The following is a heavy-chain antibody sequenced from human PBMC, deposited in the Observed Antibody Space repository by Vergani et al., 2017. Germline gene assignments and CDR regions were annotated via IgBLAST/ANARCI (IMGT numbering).Heavy chain of an antibody. D-gene: IGHD5-18*01. CDR1: GGSISSSSYY. V-gene: IGHV4-61*05. CDR2: IYYSGST. CDR3: ARGGSGYSYGHFDY. J-gene: IGHJ4*02. Sequence: QLQLQESGPGLVKPSETLSLTCTVSGGSISSSSYYWGWIRQPPGKGLEWIGYIYYSGSTNYNPSLKSRVTISVDTSKNQFSLKLSSVTAADTAVYYCARGGSGYSYGHFDYWGQGTLVTVSS.